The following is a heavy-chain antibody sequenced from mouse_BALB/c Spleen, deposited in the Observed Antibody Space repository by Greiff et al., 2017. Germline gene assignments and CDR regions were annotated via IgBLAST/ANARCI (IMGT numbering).Heavy chain of an antibody. CDR2: ISSGSSTI. CDR3: ATSQRGFAY. Sequence: EVQVVESGGGLVQPGGSRKLSCAASGFTFSSFGMHWVRQAPEKGLEWVAYISSGSSTIYYADTVKGRFTISRDNPKNTLFLQMTSLRSEDTAMYYCATSQRGFAYWGQGTLVTVSA. CDR1: GFTFSSFG. V-gene: IGHV5-17*02. J-gene: IGHJ3*01.